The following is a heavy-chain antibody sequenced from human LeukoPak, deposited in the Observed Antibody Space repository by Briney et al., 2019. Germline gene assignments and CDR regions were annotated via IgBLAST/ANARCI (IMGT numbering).Heavy chain of an antibody. CDR2: IKPNSGDT. CDR3: ATNILVRDIINWFDP. Sequence: ASVKVSCKASGYSFADYYMHWVRQAPGQGLEGVGWIKPNSGDTRSAQKLQGRVIMTRDTSTGTAYMELSSLRYDDTAVYYCATNILVRDIINWFDPWGQGTLVTVSS. J-gene: IGHJ5*02. CDR1: GYSFADYY. V-gene: IGHV1-2*02. D-gene: IGHD3-10*01.